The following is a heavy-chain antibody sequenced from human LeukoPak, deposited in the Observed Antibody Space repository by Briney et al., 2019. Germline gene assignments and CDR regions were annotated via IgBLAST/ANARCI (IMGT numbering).Heavy chain of an antibody. CDR1: RGTFSTYA. CDR3: ARVRGVDSGSYYARYYYYMDV. J-gene: IGHJ6*03. V-gene: IGHV1-69*05. CDR2: LIPIFGTA. D-gene: IGHD1-26*01. Sequence: SVKVSCKASRGTFSTYAISWVRQAPGQGLEWMGGLIPIFGTANYAQKLQGRVTMTTDTSTSTAYMELRSLRSDDTAVYYCARVRGVDSGSYYARYYYYMDVWGKGTTVTVSS.